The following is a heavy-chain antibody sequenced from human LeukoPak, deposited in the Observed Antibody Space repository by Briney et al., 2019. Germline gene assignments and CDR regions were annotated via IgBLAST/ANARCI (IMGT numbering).Heavy chain of an antibody. CDR2: IYHSGST. CDR1: GGSISSRNW. D-gene: IGHD3-22*01. CDR3: ARDISRTSITMIVGENWFDP. V-gene: IGHV4-4*02. Sequence: PSGTLSLTCAVSGGSISSRNWWNWVRQPPGKGLEWIGEIYHSGSTNYNPSLKSRVTISVDKSKNQFSLKLSSVTAADTAVYYCARDISRTSITMIVGENWFDPWGQGTLVTVSS. J-gene: IGHJ5*02.